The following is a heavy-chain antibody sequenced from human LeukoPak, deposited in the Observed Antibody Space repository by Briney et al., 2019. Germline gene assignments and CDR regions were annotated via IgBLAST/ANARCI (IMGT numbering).Heavy chain of an antibody. Sequence: PGGSLRLSCAASGFTFSSYEMNWVRQAPGKGLEWVSYISSSGSTIYYADSVKGRFIISRDNAKNSLYLQMNSLRAEDTAVYYCARDSYSSGWYLVFDYWGQGTLVTVSS. CDR2: ISSSGSTI. V-gene: IGHV3-48*03. J-gene: IGHJ4*02. CDR1: GFTFSSYE. CDR3: ARDSYSSGWYLVFDY. D-gene: IGHD6-19*01.